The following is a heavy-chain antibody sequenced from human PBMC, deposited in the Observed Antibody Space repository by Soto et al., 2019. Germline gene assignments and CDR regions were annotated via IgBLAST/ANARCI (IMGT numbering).Heavy chain of an antibody. CDR1: GYGFSNYY. CDR3: ARESDGIGAVGKNFDN. D-gene: IGHD6-13*01. CDR2: INSGDGST. J-gene: IGHJ4*02. Sequence: QVQLVQSGAEVKEPGASVKVSCKASGYGFSNYYIHWVRQAPGQGLEWMGKINSGDGSTMYAPKFQGRVIVTRDTSTSTVYMELSSLRFDDAAVYYCARESDGIGAVGKNFDNWGQGTLVTVSS. V-gene: IGHV1-46*01.